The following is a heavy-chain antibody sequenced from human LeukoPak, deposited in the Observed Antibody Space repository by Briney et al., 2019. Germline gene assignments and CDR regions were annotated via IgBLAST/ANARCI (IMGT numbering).Heavy chain of an antibody. V-gene: IGHV3-74*01. J-gene: IGHJ4*02. CDR2: INSDGSGT. CDR1: GFTFSSYW. Sequence: PGGSLRLSCAASGFTFSSYWMHWVRQAPGKGLVWISRINSDGSGTSYADSVKGRFTISRDNAKNTLYLQMNSLRAEDTAVYYCARADDGANPWVNYWGQGTLVTVSS. CDR3: ARADDGANPWVNY. D-gene: IGHD4-23*01.